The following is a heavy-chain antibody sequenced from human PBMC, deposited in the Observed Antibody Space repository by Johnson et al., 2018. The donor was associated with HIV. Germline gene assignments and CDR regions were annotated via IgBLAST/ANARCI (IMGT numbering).Heavy chain of an antibody. V-gene: IGHV3-9*01. CDR2: ISWNSGNK. D-gene: IGHD3-3*01. CDR3: AKDADRFLEWVEAVDI. CDR1: GFTFDDYA. J-gene: IGHJ3*02. Sequence: VQLVESGGALVQPGRSLRLSCAASGFTFDDYAMHWVRQAPGKGLEWVSGISWNSGNKGYVDSVKGRFTISRDNAKNSLYLQMNSLRAEDTAVYYCAKDADRFLEWVEAVDIWGQGTMVTVSS.